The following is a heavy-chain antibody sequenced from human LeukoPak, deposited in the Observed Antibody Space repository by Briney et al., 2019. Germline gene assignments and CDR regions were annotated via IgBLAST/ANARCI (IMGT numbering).Heavy chain of an antibody. V-gene: IGHV3-53*01. CDR1: GFTVSNNY. D-gene: IGHD1-14*01. J-gene: IGHJ3*02. Sequence: GGSLGLSCAASGFTVSNNYMSWVRQAPGKGLEWVSITYSDGNTNYAVSVKGRFTISRDTSQNTLSLQMNSLRAEDTAVYYCVRKNQDFNAAFDIWGQGTVVTASS. CDR3: VRKNQDFNAAFDI. CDR2: TYSDGNT.